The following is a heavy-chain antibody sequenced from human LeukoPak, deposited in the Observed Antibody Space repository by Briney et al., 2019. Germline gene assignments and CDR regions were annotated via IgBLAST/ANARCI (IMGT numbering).Heavy chain of an antibody. V-gene: IGHV4-34*01. CDR3: ARDSVVPAAIPTKRWFDP. CDR1: GGSFSGYY. J-gene: IGHJ5*02. Sequence: SETLSLTCAVYGGSFSGYYWSWIRQPPGKGLEWIGEINHSGSTNYNPSLKSRVTISVDTSKNQFSLKLSSVTAADTAVYYCARDSVVPAAIPTKRWFDPWGQGTLVTVSS. CDR2: INHSGST. D-gene: IGHD2-2*02.